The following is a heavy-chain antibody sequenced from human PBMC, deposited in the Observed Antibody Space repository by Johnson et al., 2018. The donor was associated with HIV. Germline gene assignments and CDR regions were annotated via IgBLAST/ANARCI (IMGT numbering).Heavy chain of an antibody. CDR3: ASRYTVDAFDI. J-gene: IGHJ3*02. CDR1: GFTFSSYA. D-gene: IGHD1-1*01. CDR2: ISYDGSNK. Sequence: QVQLVESGGGLVQPGRSLRLSCAASGFTFSSYAMHWVRQAPGKGLEWVALISYDGSNKYYGDSVKGRFTISRDNSKNTLYLQMNSLRAEDTAVYYCASRYTVDAFDIWGQGTMVTVSS. V-gene: IGHV3-30*04.